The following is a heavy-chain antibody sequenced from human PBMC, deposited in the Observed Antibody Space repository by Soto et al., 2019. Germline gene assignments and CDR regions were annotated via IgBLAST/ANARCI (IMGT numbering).Heavy chain of an antibody. D-gene: IGHD3-10*01. V-gene: IGHV3-13*01. CDR3: ARGRSFSYDSTPPPMFDP. J-gene: IGHJ5*02. CDR2: IGTLSDT. CDR1: GFTFSTFD. Sequence: GGSLRLSCAGSGFTFSTFDIHWVRQAPGKGLEWVSGIGTLSDTFYAASVQGRFTISRQNAKNSEYLQMNSLRAGDTAFYYCARGRSFSYDSTPPPMFDPWGQGTLVTVSS.